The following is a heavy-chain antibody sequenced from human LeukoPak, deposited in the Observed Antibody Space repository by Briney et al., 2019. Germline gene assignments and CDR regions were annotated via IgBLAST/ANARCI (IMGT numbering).Heavy chain of an antibody. CDR2: IYTSGAT. D-gene: IGHD1-26*01. V-gene: IGHV4-4*07. J-gene: IGHJ4*02. CDR1: GGSINDFY. CDR3: ARDPFRSSFDS. Sequence: PLETLSLTCTVSGGSINDFYWNWIRQPAGKGLEWIGRIYTSGATNYNPSLKSRVTMSVDTSKTQFSLKLTSVTAADTAVYYCARDPFRSSFDSWGQGTLVTVSS.